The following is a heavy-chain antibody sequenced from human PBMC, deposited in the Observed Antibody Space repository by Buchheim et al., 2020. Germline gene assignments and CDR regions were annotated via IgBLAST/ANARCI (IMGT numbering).Heavy chain of an antibody. CDR1: GGSVSSGGYY. CDR3: ARGEGSGWYRYYFDY. V-gene: IGHV4-61*08. CDR2: VYYSGTT. D-gene: IGHD6-19*01. Sequence: QMQLRESGPGLVKSSETLTLTCTVSGGSVSSGGYYWTWVRQPPRRGLEWIGNVYYSGTTNYKPALKSRVTISVDTSKNQFSLKLSSVTAADTAVYYCARGEGSGWYRYYFDYWGQGTL. J-gene: IGHJ4*02.